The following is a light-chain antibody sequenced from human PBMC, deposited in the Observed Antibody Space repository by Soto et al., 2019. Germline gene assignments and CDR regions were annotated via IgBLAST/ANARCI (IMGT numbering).Light chain of an antibody. CDR1: QSVSSN. J-gene: IGKJ1*01. Sequence: EIVMTQSPATLSVSPGERATLSCRASQSVSSNLAWYQQKPGQAPRRLIHGASTRATGVPARFSGSGSGTEFTLTISSLQSEDSAVYYCQQYNNWRTFGQGTKVEIK. CDR3: QQYNNWRT. V-gene: IGKV3-15*01. CDR2: GAS.